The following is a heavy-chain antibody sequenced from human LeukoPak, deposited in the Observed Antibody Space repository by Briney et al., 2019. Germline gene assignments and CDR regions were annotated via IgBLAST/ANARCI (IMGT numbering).Heavy chain of an antibody. V-gene: IGHV1-69*05. CDR1: GGTFSSYA. J-gene: IGHJ4*02. CDR3: AREGSRGGGQQLALDY. CDR2: IIPIFGTA. Sequence: ASVKVSCKASGGTFSSYAISWVRQAPGQGLEWMGRIIPIFGTANYAQKSQGRVTITTDESTSTAYMELSSLRSEDTAVYYCAREGSRGGGQQLALDYWGQGTLVTVSS. D-gene: IGHD6-13*01.